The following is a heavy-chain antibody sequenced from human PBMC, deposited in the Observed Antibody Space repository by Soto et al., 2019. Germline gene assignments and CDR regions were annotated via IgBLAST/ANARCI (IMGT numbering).Heavy chain of an antibody. Sequence: QVTLKESGPVLVRPTETLTLTCTVSGFSLNNARVGVSWIRQPPGKALEWLAHILSNDGKSYSTSLKTRLSISKDTSKSQVVLTMTNMDPVDTATYYCARMLAVNYYYYYMDVWSKGTTVTVSS. D-gene: IGHD3-10*01. CDR1: GFSLNNARVG. V-gene: IGHV2-26*01. CDR3: ARMLAVNYYYYYMDV. CDR2: ILSNDGK. J-gene: IGHJ6*03.